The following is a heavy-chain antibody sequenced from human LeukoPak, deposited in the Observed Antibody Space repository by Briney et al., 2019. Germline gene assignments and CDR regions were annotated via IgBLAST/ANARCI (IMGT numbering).Heavy chain of an antibody. V-gene: IGHV4-59*08. CDR1: GGSISSYY. CDR2: IYYSGST. D-gene: IGHD5-24*01. CDR3: ARVMATAERFFDY. J-gene: IGHJ4*02. Sequence: PSETLSLTCTVSGGSISSYYWSWIRQPPGKGLEWIGYIYYSGSTNYNPSLKSRVTISVDTSKNRFSLKLSSVTAADTAVYYCARVMATAERFFDYWGQGTLVTASS.